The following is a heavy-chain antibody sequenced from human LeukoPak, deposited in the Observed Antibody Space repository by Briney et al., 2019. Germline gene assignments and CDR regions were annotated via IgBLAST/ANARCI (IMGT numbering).Heavy chain of an antibody. J-gene: IGHJ4*02. V-gene: IGHV4-34*01. Sequence: SETLSLTCTVYGGSFNGYYWSWLRQSPGKGLEWIGEINHSGTTNYNPSLKRRVTISVDTSKNQFALKLTALTAADTAFYYCARGGWEIPEGYFDSWGRGTRVTVSS. CDR3: ARGGWEIPEGYFDS. D-gene: IGHD6-19*01. CDR1: GGSFNGYY. CDR2: INHSGTT.